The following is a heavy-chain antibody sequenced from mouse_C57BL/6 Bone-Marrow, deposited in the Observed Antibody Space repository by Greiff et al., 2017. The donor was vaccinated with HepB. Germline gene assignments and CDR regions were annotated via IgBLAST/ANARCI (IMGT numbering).Heavy chain of an antibody. V-gene: IGHV1-64*01. Sequence: VQLQQPGAELVKPGASVKLSCKASGYTFTSYWMHWVKQRPGQGLEWIGMIHPNSGSTNYNEKFKSKATLTVDKSSSTAYMQLSSLTSEDSAVYYCARGDSNYVFYAMDYWGQGTSVTVSS. D-gene: IGHD2-5*01. J-gene: IGHJ4*01. CDR3: ARGDSNYVFYAMDY. CDR2: IHPNSGST. CDR1: GYTFTSYW.